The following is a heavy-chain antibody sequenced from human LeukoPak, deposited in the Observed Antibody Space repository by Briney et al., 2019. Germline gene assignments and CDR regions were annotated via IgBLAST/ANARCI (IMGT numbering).Heavy chain of an antibody. V-gene: IGHV3-7*01. CDR3: VRGGTYWTVS. CDR1: GFVFSASY. Sequence: PGVSLRLSCAASGFVFSASYMSWVRKAPGKGLEWVATIKPDGSEKYHVDSVSGRFTISRDNTNDSLFLQMNSLRVDDTAVYYCVRGGTYWTVSWGQGTLVNVS. CDR2: IKPDGSEK. J-gene: IGHJ5*01.